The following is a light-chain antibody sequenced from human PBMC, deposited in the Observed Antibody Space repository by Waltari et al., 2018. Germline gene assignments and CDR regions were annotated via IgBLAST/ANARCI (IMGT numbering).Light chain of an antibody. CDR3: QQYNIWPWT. J-gene: IGKJ1*01. Sequence: EVVMTQSPATLSVSPGERVSLSCKASQSAKTSLAWYQQTPGQAPRLRINRAYTRAAGVPDRFSGSGSGTEFTLTISGLQSEDSAIYYCQQYNIWPWTFGPGTNVDIK. CDR2: RAY. V-gene: IGKV3D-15*01. CDR1: QSAKTS.